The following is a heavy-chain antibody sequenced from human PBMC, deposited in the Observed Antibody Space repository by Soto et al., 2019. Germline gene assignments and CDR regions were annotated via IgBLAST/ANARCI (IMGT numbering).Heavy chain of an antibody. CDR2: IQYNGYS. CDR3: ARHGFGSLHGLVDV. V-gene: IGHV4-59*08. J-gene: IGHJ6*02. Sequence: QVQLQESGPGLVKPSETLSLTCTVSGGSITNYYCSWFRPPPGKGLEWIGYIQYNGYSAYNLSLKGRVTMSMVASKTQFSLMLASVTATDTAVYYCARHGFGSLHGLVDVWGQGTTVIVSS. CDR1: GGSITNYY. D-gene: IGHD3-10*01.